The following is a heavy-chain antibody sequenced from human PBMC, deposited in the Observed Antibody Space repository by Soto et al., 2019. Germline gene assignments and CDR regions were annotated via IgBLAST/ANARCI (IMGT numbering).Heavy chain of an antibody. CDR2: IYNDVST. Sequence: SETLSLTCAVSGGSISSGGYSWSWIRQQPGKGLECIAYIYNDVSTYYNPSLKSRVTISVDTSKNQFSLKLTSVTAADTAVYYCARDPAPWGQGTLVTVSS. CDR1: GGSISSGGYS. V-gene: IGHV4-31*11. J-gene: IGHJ5*02. CDR3: ARDPAP.